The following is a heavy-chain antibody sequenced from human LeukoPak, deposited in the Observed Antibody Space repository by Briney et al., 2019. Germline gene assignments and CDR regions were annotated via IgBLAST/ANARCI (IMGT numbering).Heavy chain of an antibody. CDR2: IYYSGST. CDR1: GGSISSYY. D-gene: IGHD2-2*01. Sequence: SETLSLTCTVSGGSISSYYWSWIRQPPGKGLEWIGYIYYSGSTNYNPSLKSRVTMSVGTSKNQFSLKLRSVTAADTAVYYCAREPAFDYWGQGTLVTVSS. V-gene: IGHV4-59*12. J-gene: IGHJ4*02. CDR3: AREPAFDY.